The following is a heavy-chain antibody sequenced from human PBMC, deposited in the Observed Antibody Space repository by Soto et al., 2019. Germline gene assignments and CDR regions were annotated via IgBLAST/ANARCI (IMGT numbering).Heavy chain of an antibody. CDR1: GGTFSSYA. CDR3: ARGYCTNGVCPFWFDP. V-gene: IGHV1-69*13. CDR2: IIPIFGTA. J-gene: IGHJ5*02. Sequence: GASVKVSCKASGGTFSSYAISWVRQAPGQGLEWMGGIIPIFGTANYAQKFQGRATITADESTSTAYMELSSLRSEDTAVYYCARGYCTNGVCPFWFDPWGQGTLVTVSS. D-gene: IGHD2-8*01.